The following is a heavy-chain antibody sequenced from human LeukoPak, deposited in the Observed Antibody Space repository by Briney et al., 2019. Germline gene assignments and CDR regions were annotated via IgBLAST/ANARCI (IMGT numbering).Heavy chain of an antibody. CDR2: ISSGSSTI. V-gene: IGHV3-48*02. D-gene: IGHD1-1*01. CDR3: ARMLERYFDY. CDR1: GFTFNTYS. J-gene: IGHJ4*02. Sequence: GESLKISCAGSGFTFNTYSMNWVRQAPGKGLEWVSYISSGSSTIYYADSVKGRFTISRDNAKNSLYLQMNSLSDEDTAVYYCARMLERYFDYWGQGTLVTVSS.